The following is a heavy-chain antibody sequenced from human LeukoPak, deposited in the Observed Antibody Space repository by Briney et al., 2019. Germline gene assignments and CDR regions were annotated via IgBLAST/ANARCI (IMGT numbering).Heavy chain of an antibody. V-gene: IGHV3-30-3*01. CDR2: ISYDGSNK. D-gene: IGHD3-3*01. Sequence: GGSLRLSCAASGFTFSSYAMHWVRQAPGKGLEWVAVISYDGSNKYYADSVKGRFTISRDNSKNTLYLQMNSLRAEDTAVYYCARSTLGYYDFWSGYCTGNLFDYWGQGTLVTVSS. CDR3: ARSTLGYYDFWSGYCTGNLFDY. CDR1: GFTFSSYA. J-gene: IGHJ4*02.